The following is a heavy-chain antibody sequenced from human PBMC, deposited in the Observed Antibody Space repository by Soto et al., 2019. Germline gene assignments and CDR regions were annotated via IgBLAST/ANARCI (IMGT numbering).Heavy chain of an antibody. CDR3: ARPNRGSSGWYGDDAFDI. J-gene: IGHJ3*02. D-gene: IGHD6-19*01. CDR1: GYSFTSYW. CDR2: IYPGDSDT. Sequence: GESLKISCKGPGYSFTSYWIGWVRQMPGKGLEWMGIIYPGDSDTRYSPSFQGQVTISADKSISTAYLQWSSLKASDTAMYYCARPNRGSSGWYGDDAFDIWGQGTMVTVSS. V-gene: IGHV5-51*01.